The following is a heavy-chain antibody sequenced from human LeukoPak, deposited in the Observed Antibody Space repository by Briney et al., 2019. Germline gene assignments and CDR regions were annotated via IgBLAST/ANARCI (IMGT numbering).Heavy chain of an antibody. J-gene: IGHJ4*02. D-gene: IGHD6-13*01. CDR1: GYTFTGYY. Sequence: SVKVSCKASGYTFTGYYMHWVRQAPGQGLEWMGGIIPIFGTANYAQKFQGRVTITADESTSTAYMELSSLRSEDTAVYYCARGRGMGIAAANDYWGQGTLVTVSS. CDR2: IIPIFGTA. CDR3: ARGRGMGIAAANDY. V-gene: IGHV1-69*13.